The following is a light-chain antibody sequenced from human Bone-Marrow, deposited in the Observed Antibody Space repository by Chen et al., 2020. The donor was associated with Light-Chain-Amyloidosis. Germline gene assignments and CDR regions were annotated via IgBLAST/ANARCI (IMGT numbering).Light chain of an antibody. V-gene: IGKV3-20*01. CDR2: GSS. CDR3: QQYGTSPLT. J-gene: IGKJ4*01. Sequence: EIVLTQSPGTLSLSPGEGANLSCRASQTISSNYLTWYQQKFGQAPRLLSYGSSSRATGIPDRFTGSGYGIDFTLTINRLEPEDFAMYYCQQYGTSPLTFGGGTKVEI. CDR1: QTISSNY.